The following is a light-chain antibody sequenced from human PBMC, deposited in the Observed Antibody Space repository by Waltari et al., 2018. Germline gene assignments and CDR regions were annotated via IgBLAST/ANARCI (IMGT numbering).Light chain of an antibody. Sequence: EIHMTQSPSSVSASVGDRVSMSCRASQDISTSLAWSQQKSGKAPSLLIYHSSTLQSGVPSRFSGAGTGTDFTLTINNLHPEDFATYFCQQGDTSPPTFGPGTKVELK. CDR1: QDISTS. J-gene: IGKJ1*01. V-gene: IGKV1-12*01. CDR3: QQGDTSPPT. CDR2: HSS.